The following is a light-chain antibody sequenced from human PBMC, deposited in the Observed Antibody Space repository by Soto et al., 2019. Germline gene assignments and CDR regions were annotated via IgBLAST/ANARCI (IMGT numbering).Light chain of an antibody. V-gene: IGLV1-40*01. J-gene: IGLJ2*01. Sequence: QSVLTQPPSVSGAPGQRVTISCTGSSSNIGAGYDVHWYQQLPGTAPKLLIYGNSNRPSGVPDRFSGSKSGTSASLAITGLQAEDEADYYCPSYDSSLSAVFGGGTKLTVL. CDR2: GNS. CDR3: PSYDSSLSAV. CDR1: SSNIGAGYD.